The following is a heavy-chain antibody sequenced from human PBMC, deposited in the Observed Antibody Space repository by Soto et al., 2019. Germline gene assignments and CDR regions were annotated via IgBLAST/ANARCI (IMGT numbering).Heavy chain of an antibody. J-gene: IGHJ3*02. CDR3: ARDAHCTNVVCYHDAFDI. Sequence: QVQLVQSGAEVKKPGASVKVSCKASGYTFTSYGISWVRQAPGQGLEWMGWISAYNGNTNYAQKLQGRVTMTTDTSTSTAYMELRSLRSDDTAVYYCARDAHCTNVVCYHDAFDIWGQGTMVTVSS. CDR2: ISAYNGNT. V-gene: IGHV1-18*01. D-gene: IGHD2-8*01. CDR1: GYTFTSYG.